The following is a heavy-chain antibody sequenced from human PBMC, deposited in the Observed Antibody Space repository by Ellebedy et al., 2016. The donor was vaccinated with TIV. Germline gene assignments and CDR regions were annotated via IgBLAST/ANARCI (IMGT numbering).Heavy chain of an antibody. D-gene: IGHD6-19*01. V-gene: IGHV4-34*01. CDR2: INHSGST. J-gene: IGHJ4*02. CDR1: GGSISSYY. Sequence: MPSETLSLTCTVSGGSISSYYWSWIRQPPGKGLEWIGEINHSGSTNYNPSLKSRVTISVDTSKNQFSLKLSSVTAADTAVYYCARIGYSSGWYRADYWGQGTLVTVSS. CDR3: ARIGYSSGWYRADY.